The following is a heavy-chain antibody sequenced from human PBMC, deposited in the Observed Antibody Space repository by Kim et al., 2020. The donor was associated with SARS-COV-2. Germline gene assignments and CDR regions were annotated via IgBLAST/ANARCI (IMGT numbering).Heavy chain of an antibody. Sequence: ASVKVSCKASGYTFTSYAMNWVRQAPGQGLEWMGWINTNTGNPTYAQGFTGRFVFSLDTSVSTAYLQISSLKAEDTAVYYCARDPHGDYSLYYYGMDVWGQGTTVTVSS. CDR2: INTNTGNP. CDR3: ARDPHGDYSLYYYGMDV. CDR1: GYTFTSYA. V-gene: IGHV7-4-1*02. J-gene: IGHJ6*02. D-gene: IGHD4-17*01.